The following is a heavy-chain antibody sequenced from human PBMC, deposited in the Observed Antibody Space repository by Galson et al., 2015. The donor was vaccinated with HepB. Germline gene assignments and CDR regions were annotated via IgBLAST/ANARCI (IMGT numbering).Heavy chain of an antibody. J-gene: IGHJ4*02. CDR1: GGSISSSSYY. Sequence: LSLTCTVSGGSISSSSYYWGWIRQPPGKGLEWIGSIYYSGSTYYNPSLKSRVTISVDTSKNQFSLKLSSVTAADTAVYYCARDHMVGATGFDYWGQGTLVTVSS. CDR2: IYYSGST. V-gene: IGHV4-39*07. D-gene: IGHD1-26*01. CDR3: ARDHMVGATGFDY.